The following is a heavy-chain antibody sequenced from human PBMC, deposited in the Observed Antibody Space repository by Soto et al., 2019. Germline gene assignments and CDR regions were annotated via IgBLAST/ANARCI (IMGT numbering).Heavy chain of an antibody. CDR3: ARSSSKYYYYYGMDV. CDR2: IYPGDSDT. J-gene: IGHJ6*02. D-gene: IGHD2-2*01. Sequence: LGESLKISCKGSGYTFTSYWIGWVRQMPGKGLEWMGIIYPGDSDTRYSPSFQGQVTISADKAVSTAYLQWSSLKASDTAIYYCARSSSKYYYYYGMDVWGQGTTVTVSS. V-gene: IGHV5-51*01. CDR1: GYTFTSYW.